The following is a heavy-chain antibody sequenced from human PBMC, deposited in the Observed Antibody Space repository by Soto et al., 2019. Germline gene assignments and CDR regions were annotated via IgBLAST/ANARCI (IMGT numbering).Heavy chain of an antibody. D-gene: IGHD3-22*01. Sequence: QLQLQESGPGLVKPSETLSLTCTVSGGSISSSSYYWGWIRQPPGKGLEWIGSIYYSGSTYYNPSLKSRVTISVDTSKNQFSLKLSSVTAADTAVYYCARPTYYYDSSGLPGAFDIWGQGTMVTVSS. V-gene: IGHV4-39*01. CDR2: IYYSGST. CDR1: GGSISSSSYY. CDR3: ARPTYYYDSSGLPGAFDI. J-gene: IGHJ3*02.